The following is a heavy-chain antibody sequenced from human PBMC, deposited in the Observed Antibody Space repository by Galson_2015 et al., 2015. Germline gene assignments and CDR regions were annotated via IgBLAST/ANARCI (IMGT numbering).Heavy chain of an antibody. V-gene: IGHV3-15*01. CDR2: IRSAHDGATT. CDR1: GFTSRTLW. J-gene: IGHJ3*02. D-gene: IGHD3-16*01. CDR3: ATDVPFTGGGALNI. Sequence: SLRLSCAASGFTSRTLWMTWVRQAPGQGPEWVGRIRSAHDGATTDYGAPVKGRFTISRDDSKDTLYIQVNRLKAEDTDMYYCATDVPFTGGGALNIWGQGTMVTVSS.